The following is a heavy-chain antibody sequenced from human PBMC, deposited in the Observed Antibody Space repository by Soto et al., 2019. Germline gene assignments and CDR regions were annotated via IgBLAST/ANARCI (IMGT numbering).Heavy chain of an antibody. J-gene: IGHJ6*02. CDR3: AKSLGGLYYYYYGMDV. V-gene: IGHV3-30*18. CDR1: GFTFSSYG. Sequence: PGGSLRLSCAASGFTFSSYGMHWVRQAPGKGLEWVAVISYDGSNKYYADSVKGRFTISRDNSKNTLYLQMNSLRAEDTAVYYCAKSLGGLYYYYYGMDVWGQGTTVTAP. D-gene: IGHD3-22*01. CDR2: ISYDGSNK.